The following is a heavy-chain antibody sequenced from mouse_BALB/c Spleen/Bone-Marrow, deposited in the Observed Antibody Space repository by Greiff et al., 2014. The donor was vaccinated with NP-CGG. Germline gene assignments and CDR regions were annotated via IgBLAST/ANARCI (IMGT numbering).Heavy chain of an antibody. D-gene: IGHD1-1*01. Sequence: EVQLQQSGPDLVKPSQSLSLTCTVTGYSITSGYSWHWIRQFPGNKLEWMGYIHYSGSTNYNPSLKSRISITRDTSKNQFFLQLNSVTTEDTAKYSCASSSTVVADGYFDVWGAGTTVTVSS. CDR1: GYSITSGYS. V-gene: IGHV3-1*02. CDR2: IHYSGST. CDR3: ASSSTVVADGYFDV. J-gene: IGHJ1*01.